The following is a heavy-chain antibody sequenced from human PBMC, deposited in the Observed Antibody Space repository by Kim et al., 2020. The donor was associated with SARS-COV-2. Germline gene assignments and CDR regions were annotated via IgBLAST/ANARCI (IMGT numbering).Heavy chain of an antibody. CDR1: GFTFNTYG. CDR3: AKSFSGSYFGYDY. CDR2: ISYDGSNK. Sequence: GGSLRLSCAASGFTFNTYGMHWVRQAPGKGLEWVAVISYDGSNKYYADSVKGRFTISRDNSKNTLYLQMNSLRIEETAVYYCAKSFSGSYFGYDYWGQATLVAVSS. D-gene: IGHD1-26*01. V-gene: IGHV3-30*18. J-gene: IGHJ4*02.